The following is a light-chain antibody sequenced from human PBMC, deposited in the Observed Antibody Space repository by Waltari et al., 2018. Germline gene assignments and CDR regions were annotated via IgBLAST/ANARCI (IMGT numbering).Light chain of an antibody. CDR1: KSVLYGPTHNNY. V-gene: IGKV4-1*01. CDR3: HQYYNTPRT. CDR2: WAS. J-gene: IGKJ1*01. Sequence: DIVMMQYPDSLAVSLGGGAAINCRSSKSVLYGPTHNNYLAWYQQKPGQPPKLLIYWASTRESGVPDRFSGSGSGTDFTLTISSLQAEDVAVYYCHQYYNTPRTFRQGTKVEIK.